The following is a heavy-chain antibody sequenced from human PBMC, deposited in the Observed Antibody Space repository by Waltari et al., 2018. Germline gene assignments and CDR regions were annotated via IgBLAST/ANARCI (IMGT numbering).Heavy chain of an antibody. Sequence: QVQLQESGPGLVKPSQTLSLTCTVSGGSISSGRYYWSWIRQPAGKGLEWIGRIYTSGSTNYNPSLKSRVTISVDTSKNQFSLKLSSVTAADTAVYYCASTYCSSTSCYEDYWGQGTLVTVSS. D-gene: IGHD2-2*01. CDR3: ASTYCSSTSCYEDY. CDR2: IYTSGST. J-gene: IGHJ4*02. V-gene: IGHV4-61*02. CDR1: GGSISSGRYY.